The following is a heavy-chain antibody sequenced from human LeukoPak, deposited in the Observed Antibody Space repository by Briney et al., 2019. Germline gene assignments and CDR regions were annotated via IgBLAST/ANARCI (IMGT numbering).Heavy chain of an antibody. D-gene: IGHD6-19*01. J-gene: IGHJ4*02. CDR1: GFTFSSYA. CDR2: ISGSGGST. CDR3: ARAPGDSIGSYGI. V-gene: IGHV3-23*01. Sequence: GGSLRLSCAASGFTFSSYAMSWVRQAPGKGLEWVSGISGSGGSTYYADSVKGRFTISRDNSKNTMYLQMNSLRAEDTAVYYCARAPGDSIGSYGIWGQGTLVTVSS.